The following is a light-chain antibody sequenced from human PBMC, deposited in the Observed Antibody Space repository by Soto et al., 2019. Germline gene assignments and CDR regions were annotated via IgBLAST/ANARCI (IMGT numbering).Light chain of an antibody. CDR1: QSVSSSY. Sequence: EIVLTQSPGTLSLSPGERATLSCRASQSVSSSYLAWYQQKPGQAPRLLIYGASSRATGIPDRFSGSGSGTDFTLTISSLQPEDVAAYYCQKYNSAPFTFGPGTKVDIK. CDR2: GAS. CDR3: QKYNSAPFT. V-gene: IGKV3-20*01. J-gene: IGKJ3*01.